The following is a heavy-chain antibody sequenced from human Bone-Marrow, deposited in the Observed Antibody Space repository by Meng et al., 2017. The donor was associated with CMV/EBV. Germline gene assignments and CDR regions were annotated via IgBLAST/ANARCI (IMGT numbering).Heavy chain of an antibody. Sequence: GESLKISCAASGFTFSNAWMSWVRQAPGKGLEWVSYISSSGSTIYYADSVKGRFTISRDNAKNSLYLQMNSLRAEDTAVYYCARSLEELLRADDWGQGTLVTVSS. J-gene: IGHJ4*02. CDR1: GFTFSNAW. V-gene: IGHV3-11*01. CDR2: ISSSGSTI. D-gene: IGHD1-26*01. CDR3: ARSLEELLRADD.